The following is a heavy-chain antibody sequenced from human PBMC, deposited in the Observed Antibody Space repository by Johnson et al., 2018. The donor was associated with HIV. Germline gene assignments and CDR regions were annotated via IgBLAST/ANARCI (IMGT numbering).Heavy chain of an antibody. J-gene: IGHJ3*02. CDR1: GFTFSNAW. Sequence: QVQLVESGGGLVKPGGSLRLSCAASGFTFSNAWMSWVRQAPGKGLEWVAVISYDGSSKYYADSVKGRFTISRDNAKNSLYLQMNSLRADDTAVYYCARGGSDVFDIWGRGTMVTVSS. CDR3: ARGGSDVFDI. V-gene: IGHV3-30-3*01. D-gene: IGHD3-16*01. CDR2: ISYDGSSK.